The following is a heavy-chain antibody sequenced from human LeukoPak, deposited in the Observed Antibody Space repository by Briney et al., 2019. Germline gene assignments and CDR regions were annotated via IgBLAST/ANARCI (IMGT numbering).Heavy chain of an antibody. D-gene: IGHD6-13*01. J-gene: IGHJ4*02. V-gene: IGHV4-59*01. CDR3: ARVAAGGNYFDY. CDR2: IYYSGST. CDR1: GGPISSYY. Sequence: PSETLSLTCAVSGGPISSYYWSWIRQPPGKGLEWIGYIYYSGSTNYNPSLKSRVTISVDTSKNQFSLKLSSVTAADTAVYYCARVAAGGNYFDYWGQGTLVTVSS.